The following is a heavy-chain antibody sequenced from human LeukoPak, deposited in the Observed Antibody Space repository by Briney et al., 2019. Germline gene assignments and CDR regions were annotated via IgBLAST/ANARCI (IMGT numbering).Heavy chain of an antibody. CDR2: IYRRGST. CDR1: GASISSSDSY. Sequence: SETLSLTCTVSGASISSSDSYWSWIRQPPGKGLEWIGSIYRRGSTSYNPSLKSRVTVSEDMSKNHFSLRLSSVTAADAAVYYCARHVQDLGIKVWGQGTTGTVSS. V-gene: IGHV4-39*01. J-gene: IGHJ6*02. CDR3: ARHVQDLGIKV.